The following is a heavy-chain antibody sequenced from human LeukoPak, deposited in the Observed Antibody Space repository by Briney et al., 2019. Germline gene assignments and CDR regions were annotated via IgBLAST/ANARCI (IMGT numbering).Heavy chain of an antibody. CDR3: SSYASYDSSGLDAFDI. CDR2: ISYDGSNK. CDR1: GFIVGSNY. Sequence: GGSLRLSCAASGFIVGSNYMTWVRQAPGKGLEWVAVISYDGSNKYYADSVKGRFTISRDNSKNTLYLQMNSLRAEDTAVYYCSSYASYDSSGLDAFDIWGQGTMVTVSS. D-gene: IGHD3-22*01. J-gene: IGHJ3*02. V-gene: IGHV3-30*03.